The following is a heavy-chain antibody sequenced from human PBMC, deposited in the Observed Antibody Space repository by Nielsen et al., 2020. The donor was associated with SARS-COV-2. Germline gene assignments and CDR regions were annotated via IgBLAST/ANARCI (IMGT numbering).Heavy chain of an antibody. CDR1: GGSISSGGYY. CDR3: ASNMYYDSSGYAPFDI. J-gene: IGHJ3*02. Sequence: TLSITCTVSGGSISSGGYYWSWIRQHPGKGLEWIGYIYYSGSTYYNPSLKSRVTISVDTSKNQFSLKLSSVTAADTAVYYCASNMYYDSSGYAPFDIWGQGTMVTVSS. CDR2: IYYSGST. D-gene: IGHD3-22*01. V-gene: IGHV4-31*03.